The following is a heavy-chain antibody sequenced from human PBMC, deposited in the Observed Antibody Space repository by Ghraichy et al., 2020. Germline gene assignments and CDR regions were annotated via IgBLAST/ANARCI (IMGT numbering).Heavy chain of an antibody. CDR2: INHSGST. V-gene: IGHV4-34*01. Sequence: SETPSLTCAVYGGSFSGYYWSWIRQPPGKGLEWIGEINHSGSTNYNPSLKSRVTISVDTSKNQFSLKLSSVTAADTAVYYCARAINWGWGGFIRWFDPGGPGTLVTVSS. CDR1: GGSFSGYY. CDR3: ARAINWGWGGFIRWFDP. D-gene: IGHD7-27*01. J-gene: IGHJ5*02.